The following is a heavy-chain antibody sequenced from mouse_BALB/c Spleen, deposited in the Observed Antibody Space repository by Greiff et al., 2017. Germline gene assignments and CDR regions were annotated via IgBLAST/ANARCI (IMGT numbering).Heavy chain of an antibody. CDR3: ARYGSYFDY. CDR2: IRNKANGYTT. D-gene: IGHD1-1*01. Sequence: EVQVVESGGGLVQPGGSLRLSCATSGFTFTDYYMSWVRQPPGKALELLGFIRNKANGYTTEYSASVKGRFTISRDNSQSILYLQMNTLRAEDSATYYCARYGSYFDYWGQGTTLTVSS. V-gene: IGHV7-3*02. J-gene: IGHJ2*01. CDR1: GFTFTDYY.